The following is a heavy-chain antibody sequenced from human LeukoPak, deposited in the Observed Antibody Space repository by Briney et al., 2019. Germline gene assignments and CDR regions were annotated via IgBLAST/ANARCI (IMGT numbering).Heavy chain of an antibody. CDR1: GYTFTGYY. CDR2: INPNSGGT. V-gene: IGHV1-2*04. CDR3: ASERRPKVGAADELYGMDV. J-gene: IGHJ6*02. Sequence: ASVKVSCKASGYTFTGYYMHWVRQAPGQGLEWMGWINPNSGGTNYAQKFQGWVTMTRDTSISTAYMELSRLRSDDTAVYYCASERRPKVGAADELYGMDVWGQGTTVTVSS. D-gene: IGHD6-25*01.